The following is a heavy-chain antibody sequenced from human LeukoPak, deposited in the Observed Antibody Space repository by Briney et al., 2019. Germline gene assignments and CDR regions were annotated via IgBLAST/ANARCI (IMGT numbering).Heavy chain of an antibody. CDR2: IFAGGGT. Sequence: GGSLRLSCAASGFTVGSNYMTWVRQAPGKGLEWVSVIFAGGGTDYADSVKGRFTVSRDNSKNTLYLQMNSLRAEDTAVYYCARYSYGHWGQGTLVTVSS. V-gene: IGHV3-66*01. CDR3: ARYSYGH. D-gene: IGHD5-18*01. J-gene: IGHJ4*02. CDR1: GFTVGSNY.